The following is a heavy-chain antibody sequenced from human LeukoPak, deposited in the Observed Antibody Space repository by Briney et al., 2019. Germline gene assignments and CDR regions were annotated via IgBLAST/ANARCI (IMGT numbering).Heavy chain of an antibody. D-gene: IGHD6-13*01. CDR3: ASGLGAAGVWFDP. J-gene: IGHJ5*02. CDR2: IIPIFGTA. V-gene: IGHV1-69*05. Sequence: AVKVSCKASGSTFSSYAISWVRQPPGQRLEWMGRIIPIFGTAHYAQKFQGRVTITTDESTSTAYMELSSLRSEDTAVYYCASGLGAAGVWFDPWGQGTLVTVSS. CDR1: GSTFSSYA.